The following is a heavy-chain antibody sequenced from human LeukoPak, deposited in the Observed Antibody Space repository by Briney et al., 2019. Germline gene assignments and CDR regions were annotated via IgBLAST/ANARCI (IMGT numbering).Heavy chain of an antibody. J-gene: IGHJ4*02. CDR3: ARAQGSGTYGGYDY. D-gene: IGHD3-10*01. CDR2: IWYDGSNK. CDR1: GFTFSSYG. Sequence: PGGSLRLSCAASGFTFSSYGMHWVRQAPGKGLEWVAVIWYDGSNKYYADSVKGRFTISRDNSKNTLYLQMNSTRAEDTAAYYCARAQGSGTYGGYDYWGQGTLVTVSS. V-gene: IGHV3-33*01.